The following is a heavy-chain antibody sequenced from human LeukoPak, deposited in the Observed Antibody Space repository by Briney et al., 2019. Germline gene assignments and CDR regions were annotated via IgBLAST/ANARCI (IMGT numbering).Heavy chain of an antibody. CDR1: GFTFSSYS. D-gene: IGHD2-2*01. J-gene: IGHJ3*02. CDR3: ARVPRYCSSTSCPPDAFDI. V-gene: IGHV3-48*01. CDR2: ISSSSSTI. Sequence: PGGSLTLSCAASGFTFSSYSMNWVRQAPGEGLEWVSYISSSSSTIFYADSVKGRFTISRDNAKNSLYLQMNSLRAEDTAVYYCARVPRYCSSTSCPPDAFDIWGQGTMVTVSS.